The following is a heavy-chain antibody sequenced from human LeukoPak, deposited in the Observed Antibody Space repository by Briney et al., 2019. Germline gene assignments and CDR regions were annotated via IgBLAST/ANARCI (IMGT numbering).Heavy chain of an antibody. J-gene: IGHJ6*03. V-gene: IGHV4-59*01. CDR3: ARIGYYYYMDV. Sequence: SETLSLTCTVSGGSISGYYWSWIRQPPGKGLEWIGYIYYSGSTNYNPSLKSRVTISVDTSKNQFSLELSSVTAADTAVYYCARIGYYYYMDVWGKGTTVTVSS. D-gene: IGHD2-21*01. CDR1: GGSISGYY. CDR2: IYYSGST.